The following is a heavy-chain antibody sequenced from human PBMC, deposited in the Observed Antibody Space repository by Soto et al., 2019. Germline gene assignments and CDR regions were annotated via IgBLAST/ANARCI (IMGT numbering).Heavy chain of an antibody. J-gene: IGHJ6*02. CDR2: IYYSGST. CDR1: GGSISSSSYY. Sequence: QLQLQESGPGLVKPSETLSLTCTVSGGSISSSSYYWGWIRQPPGKGLEWIGSIYYSGSTYYNPSLKSRVTISVDTSKNQFSLKLSSVTAADTAVYYCARHPTADTAMVKVYGMDVWGQGTTVTVSS. D-gene: IGHD5-18*01. V-gene: IGHV4-39*01. CDR3: ARHPTADTAMVKVYGMDV.